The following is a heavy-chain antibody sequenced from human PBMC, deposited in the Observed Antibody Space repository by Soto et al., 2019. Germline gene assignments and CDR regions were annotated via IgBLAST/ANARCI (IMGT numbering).Heavy chain of an antibody. D-gene: IGHD4-17*01. V-gene: IGHV3-21*01. CDR3: ARDSGAGDYVNYFQH. J-gene: IGHJ1*01. CDR1: GFTFSSYS. Sequence: GGSLRLSCAASGFTFSSYSMNWVRQAPGKGLEWVSSISSSSSYIYYADSVKGRFTISRDNAKNSLYLQMNSLRAEDTAVYYCARDSGAGDYVNYFQHWGQGTLVTVSS. CDR2: ISSSSSYI.